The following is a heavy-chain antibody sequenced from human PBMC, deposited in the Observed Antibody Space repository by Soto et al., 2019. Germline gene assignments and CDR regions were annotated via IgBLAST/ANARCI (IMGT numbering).Heavy chain of an antibody. CDR3: AADDPPRGAAAGGGYSYYGMDV. CDR2: IVVGSGNT. CDR1: GFTFTSSA. V-gene: IGHV1-58*01. Sequence: ASVKVSCKASGFTFTSSAVQWVRQARGQRLEWIGWIVVGSGNTNYAQKFQERVTITRDMSTSTAYMELSSLRSEDTAVYYCAADDPPRGAAAGGGYSYYGMDVWGQGTSVTVSS. D-gene: IGHD6-13*01. J-gene: IGHJ6*02.